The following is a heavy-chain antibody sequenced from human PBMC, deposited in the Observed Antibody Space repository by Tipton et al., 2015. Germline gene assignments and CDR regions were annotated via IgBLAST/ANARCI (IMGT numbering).Heavy chain of an antibody. V-gene: IGHV1-69*01. Sequence: QSGAEVKKPGSSVKVSCKGSGGTFSSYAISWVRQAPGQGLEWMGDIIPVFGTTNYAQKFQGRVTITADESTRTAYMDLSSLRSEDTAIYYCTLPPHFWGQGTLVTVSS. CDR2: IIPVFGTT. CDR1: GGTFSSYA. J-gene: IGHJ4*02. CDR3: TLPPHF.